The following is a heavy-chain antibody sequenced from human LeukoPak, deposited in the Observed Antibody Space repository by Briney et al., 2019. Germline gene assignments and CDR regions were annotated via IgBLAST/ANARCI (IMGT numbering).Heavy chain of an antibody. V-gene: IGHV5-51*01. CDR3: ARQSQLFFDY. Sequence: GESLKISCKGSGYSFTSYWIGWVRPMPGRGLEWMGIIYPGDSDTRYSPSFQGQVTISADKSIGTAYLQWSSLKASDTAMYYCARQSQLFFDYWGQGTLATVSS. J-gene: IGHJ4*02. D-gene: IGHD2-2*01. CDR2: IYPGDSDT. CDR1: GYSFTSYW.